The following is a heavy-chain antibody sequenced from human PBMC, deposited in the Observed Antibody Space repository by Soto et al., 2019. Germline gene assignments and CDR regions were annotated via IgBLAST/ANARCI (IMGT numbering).Heavy chain of an antibody. CDR3: ARGMTPPGAPAWYYFDS. CDR1: GASITSSSY. D-gene: IGHD2-8*02. J-gene: IGHJ4*02. Sequence: QVQLQESGPGLMKPSETLSLTCTVSGASITSSSYWSWIRQPAGKGLEWIGRFSLSGTTNYNPSRRSRVTMSADVSKNQFSLRLTSVTPADTALYYCARGMTPPGAPAWYYFDSWGQGTLVTVSS. V-gene: IGHV4-4*07. CDR2: FSLSGTT.